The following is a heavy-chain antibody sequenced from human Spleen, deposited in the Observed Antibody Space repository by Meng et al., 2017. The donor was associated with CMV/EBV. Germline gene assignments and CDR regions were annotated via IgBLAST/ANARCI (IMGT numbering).Heavy chain of an antibody. Sequence: LTCTVSGGSISSYYWSWIRQPPGKGLEWIGYIYSSGSTNYNPSLKSRVTMSVDRSKNQLSLKLSSVTAADTAVYYCARHLSYERFDNWGQGTLVTVSS. J-gene: IGHJ4*02. D-gene: IGHD5-12*01. CDR1: GGSISSYY. CDR2: IYSSGST. CDR3: ARHLSYERFDN. V-gene: IGHV4-59*08.